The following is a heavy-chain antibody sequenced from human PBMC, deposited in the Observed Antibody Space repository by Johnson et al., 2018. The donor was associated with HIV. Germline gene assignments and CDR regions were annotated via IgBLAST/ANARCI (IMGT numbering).Heavy chain of an antibody. V-gene: IGHV3-33*08. CDR1: GFTFSNAW. J-gene: IGHJ3*02. D-gene: IGHD1-26*01. CDR3: ARDLRVGAIDAFDI. CDR2: IWYDGSQK. Sequence: QVQLVESGGGLVKPGGSLRLSCAASGFTFSNAWMSWVRQAPGKGLEWVAVIWYDGSQKAYPDSVKGSFTVSRDISKNTLYLQMKSLRAEDTAVYYCARDLRVGAIDAFDIWGQGTMVTVSS.